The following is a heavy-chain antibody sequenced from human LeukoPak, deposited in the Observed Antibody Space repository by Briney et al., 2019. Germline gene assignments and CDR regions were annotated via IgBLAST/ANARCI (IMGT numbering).Heavy chain of an antibody. V-gene: IGHV3-23*01. Sequence: PGGSLRLSCAASGFTFSTYAMSWVRQAPGKGLEWVSAISGSGGSTYYADSVKGRFTISRDNSKNTLYLQMNSLRAEDTAVYYCANHRRTYYYDGSGYSQCFDCWGQGTLVTVSS. CDR2: ISGSGGST. D-gene: IGHD3-22*01. CDR1: GFTFSTYA. J-gene: IGHJ4*02. CDR3: ANHRRTYYYDGSGYSQCFDC.